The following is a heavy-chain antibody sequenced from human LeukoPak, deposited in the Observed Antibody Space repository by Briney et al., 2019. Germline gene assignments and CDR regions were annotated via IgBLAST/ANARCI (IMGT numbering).Heavy chain of an antibody. CDR1: GFSFSDSA. D-gene: IGHD3-22*01. Sequence: GGSLKLSCAASGFSFSDSAIYWVRQASGKGLEWVGHIRNKANNYATAYAASVKGRFTISRDNSKNTAYLQMNSLTTGDTAVYYCTRPTASESSGYRDCWGQGTLVTVSS. CDR2: IRNKANNYAT. CDR3: TRPTASESSGYRDC. J-gene: IGHJ4*02. V-gene: IGHV3-73*01.